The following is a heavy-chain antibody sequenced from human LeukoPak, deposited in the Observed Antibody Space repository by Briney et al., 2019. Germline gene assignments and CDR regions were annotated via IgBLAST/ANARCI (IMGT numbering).Heavy chain of an antibody. J-gene: IGHJ4*02. Sequence: GSLRLSCAASGFTFSSYGMHWVRQAPGKGLEWVAFIRYDGSNKYHADSVKGRFTISRDNSKNTLYLQMNSLRAEDTAVYYCARVMTGTTGRIDYWGQGTLVTVSS. CDR1: GFTFSSYG. D-gene: IGHD1-1*01. V-gene: IGHV3-30*02. CDR3: ARVMTGTTGRIDY. CDR2: IRYDGSNK.